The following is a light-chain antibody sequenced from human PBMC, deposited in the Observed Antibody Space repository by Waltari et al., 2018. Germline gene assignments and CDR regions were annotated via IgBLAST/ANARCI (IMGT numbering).Light chain of an antibody. V-gene: IGKV3-11*01. Sequence: EIVLTQSPATLSLSPGEGATLPCRASQSVSSQLVWYQQKRGQAPRLLIYDASNRATGIPARFSGSGSGTDFTLTISSLEPEDFAVYYCQQCNNSPPTFGQGTKVEI. J-gene: IGKJ1*01. CDR2: DAS. CDR3: QQCNNSPPT. CDR1: QSVSSQ.